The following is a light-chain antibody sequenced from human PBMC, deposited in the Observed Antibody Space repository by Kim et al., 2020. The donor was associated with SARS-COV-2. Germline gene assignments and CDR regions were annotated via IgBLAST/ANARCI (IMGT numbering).Light chain of an antibody. CDR2: EDN. V-gene: IGLV6-57*01. CDR1: SCSIASNY. J-gene: IGLJ3*02. CDR3: QSYDSSNPWV. Sequence: KTVTISCTRSSCSIASNYVQWYQQRPVSSPTTVIYEDNQRPSGVPYRFSGSIDSSSNSASLTISGLKTEDEADYYCQSYDSSNPWVFGGGTQLTVL.